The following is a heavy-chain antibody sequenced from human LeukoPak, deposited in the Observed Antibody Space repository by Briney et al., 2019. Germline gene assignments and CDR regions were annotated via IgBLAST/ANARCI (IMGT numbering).Heavy chain of an antibody. Sequence: AASVKVSCKASGYTFTSYAMHWVRQAPGQRLEWMGWINAGNGNTKYSQKFQGRVTITRDASASTAYMELSSLRSEDTAVYYCAPRRGDSSGFDYWGQGTLVTVSS. J-gene: IGHJ4*02. CDR2: INAGNGNT. CDR3: APRRGDSSGFDY. V-gene: IGHV1-3*01. D-gene: IGHD6-19*01. CDR1: GYTFTSYA.